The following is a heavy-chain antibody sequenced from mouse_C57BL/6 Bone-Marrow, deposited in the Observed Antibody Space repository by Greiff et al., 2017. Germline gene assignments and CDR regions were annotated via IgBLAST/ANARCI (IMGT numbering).Heavy chain of an antibody. CDR1: GYTFTSYW. CDR2: IHPNSGST. V-gene: IGHV1-64*01. CDR3: ARFGYDVVFAY. J-gene: IGHJ3*01. D-gene: IGHD2-2*01. Sequence: QAQLQQSGAELVKPGASVKLSCKASGYTFTSYWMHWMKQRPGQGLEWIGMIHPNSGSTNYNEKFKSKATLTVDKSSSTAYMQLSSLTSEDSAVYYCARFGYDVVFAYWGQGTLVTVSA.